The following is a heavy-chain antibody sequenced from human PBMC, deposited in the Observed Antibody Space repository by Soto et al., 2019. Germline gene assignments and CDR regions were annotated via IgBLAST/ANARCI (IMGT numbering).Heavy chain of an antibody. CDR3: APAPDYGDLDAFDI. CDR1: GGXXXXXX. V-gene: IGHV4-34*01. D-gene: IGHD4-17*01. J-gene: IGHJ3*02. Sequence: QVQLQXXXAGLLKPSETLSLTXAVYGGXXXXXXXXXXRQPPGKGLEWIGEINHSGSTNYTPSLKSRVTISVDTSKNQFSLKLSSVTAADTAVYYCAPAPDYGDLDAFDIWGQGTMVTVSS. CDR2: INHSGST.